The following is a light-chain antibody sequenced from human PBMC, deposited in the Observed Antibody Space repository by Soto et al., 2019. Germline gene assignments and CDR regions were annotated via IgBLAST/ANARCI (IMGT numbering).Light chain of an antibody. V-gene: IGLV1-40*01. CDR1: SSNIGAGYD. CDR2: SNN. J-gene: IGLJ1*01. Sequence: QPALTQPPSVSGAPGQRVTISCTGSSSNIGAGYDVHWYQRLPGTAPKVLIYSNNNRPSGVPDRFSGSKSGTSASLAITGLQAEDEADYYCQSYDSSLSGSYVFGTGTKLTVL. CDR3: QSYDSSLSGSYV.